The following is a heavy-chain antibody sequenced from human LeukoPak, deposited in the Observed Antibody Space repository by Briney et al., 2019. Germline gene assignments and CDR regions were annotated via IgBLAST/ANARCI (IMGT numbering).Heavy chain of an antibody. Sequence: SETLSLTCTVSGGSINSYYWSWIRHPAGKGLEWIGRIYSSGSTNYNPSLKSRVIMSVDTSKNQFSLKLSSMPAADTGVYDCARGGSSWNNWFDPWGQGTLVTVSS. CDR1: GGSINSYY. V-gene: IGHV4-4*07. CDR3: ARGGSSWNNWFDP. D-gene: IGHD6-13*01. J-gene: IGHJ5*02. CDR2: IYSSGST.